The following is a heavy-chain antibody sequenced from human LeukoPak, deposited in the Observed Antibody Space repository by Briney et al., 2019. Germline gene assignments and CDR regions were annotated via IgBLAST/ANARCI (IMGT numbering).Heavy chain of an antibody. D-gene: IGHD3-22*01. J-gene: IGHJ4*02. Sequence: PGGSLRLSCAASGFTFSSYGMHWARQAPGKGLEWVAVIWYDGSNKYYADSVKGRFTISGDNSKNTLYLQMNSLRAEDTAVYYCAKEAVDYYDSSGYYPFDYWGQGTLVTVSS. V-gene: IGHV3-33*06. CDR3: AKEAVDYYDSSGYYPFDY. CDR2: IWYDGSNK. CDR1: GFTFSSYG.